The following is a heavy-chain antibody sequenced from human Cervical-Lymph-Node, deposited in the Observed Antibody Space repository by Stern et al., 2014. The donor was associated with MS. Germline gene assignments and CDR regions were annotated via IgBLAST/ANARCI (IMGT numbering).Heavy chain of an antibody. D-gene: IGHD3-10*01. Sequence: QLPLQESGPGLVKPSQTLSLTCTVSGGSIRSGGYYWSWIRQHPGKGLEWIGYIYYSGSTYYNPSLKSRVTISVDTSKNQFSLKLSSVTAADTAVYYCAYRGNYYYYGMDVWGQGTTVTVSS. CDR2: IYYSGST. CDR3: AYRGNYYYYGMDV. J-gene: IGHJ6*02. CDR1: GGSIRSGGYY. V-gene: IGHV4-31*03.